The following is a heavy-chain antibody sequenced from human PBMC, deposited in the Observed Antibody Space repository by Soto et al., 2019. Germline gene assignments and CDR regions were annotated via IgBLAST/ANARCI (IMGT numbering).Heavy chain of an antibody. D-gene: IGHD2-2*02. CDR1: GFTFSSYA. V-gene: IGHV3-23*01. Sequence: GGSLRLSCAASGFTFSSYAMSWVRQAPWKGLEWVSAISGSGGSTYYADSVKGRFTISRDNSKNTLYLQMNSLRAEDTAVYYCAKDHSGYCSSTSCYRDAFDIWGQGTMVTVSS. CDR3: AKDHSGYCSSTSCYRDAFDI. CDR2: ISGSGGST. J-gene: IGHJ3*02.